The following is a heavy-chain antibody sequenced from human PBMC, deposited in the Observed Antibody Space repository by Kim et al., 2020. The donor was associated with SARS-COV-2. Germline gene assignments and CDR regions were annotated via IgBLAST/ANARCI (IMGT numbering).Heavy chain of an antibody. J-gene: IGHJ5*02. CDR3: ASGGLGGRNWFDP. CDR1: GGSISSGGYY. V-gene: IGHV4-31*03. Sequence: SETLSLTCTVSGGSISSGGYYWSWIRQHPGKGLEWIGYIYYSGSTYYNPSLKSRVTISVDTSKNQFSLKLSSVTAADTAVYYCASGGLGGRNWFDPWGQGTLVTVSS. D-gene: IGHD3-16*01. CDR2: IYYSGST.